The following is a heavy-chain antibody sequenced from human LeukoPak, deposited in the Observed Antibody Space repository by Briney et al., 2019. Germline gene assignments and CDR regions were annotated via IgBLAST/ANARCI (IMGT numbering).Heavy chain of an antibody. J-gene: IGHJ3*02. V-gene: IGHV4-30-2*01. CDR3: ARDPITIFGVVMAFDI. Sequence: SSQTLSLTCTVSGDSISSGDYYWSWIRQPPGKGLEWIGYIYHSGSTYYNPSLKSRVTISVDRSKNQFSLKLSSVTAADTAVYYCARDPITIFGVVMAFDIWGQGTMVTVSS. D-gene: IGHD3-3*01. CDR1: GDSISSGDYY. CDR2: IYHSGST.